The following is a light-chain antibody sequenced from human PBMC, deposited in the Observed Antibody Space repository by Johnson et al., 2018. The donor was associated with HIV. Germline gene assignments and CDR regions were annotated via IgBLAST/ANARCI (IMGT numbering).Light chain of an antibody. CDR1: NSNIGNNY. V-gene: IGLV1-51*01. Sequence: QSVLTQPPSVSAAPGQKVTISCSGNNSNIGNNYVSWYQQLPGTAPKLLIYDNNKRPSGIPDRFSGSKSGTSATLGITGLQAGDEADYYCGTWHSALSGGGVFGTGTRVTVL. J-gene: IGLJ1*01. CDR2: DNN. CDR3: GTWHSALSGGGV.